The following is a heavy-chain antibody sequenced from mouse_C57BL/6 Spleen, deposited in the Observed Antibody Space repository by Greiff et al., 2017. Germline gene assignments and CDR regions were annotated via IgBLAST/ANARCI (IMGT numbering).Heavy chain of an antibody. CDR2: INPNYGTT. CDR1: GYSFTDHN. CDR3: ARERGLY. V-gene: IGHV1-39*01. J-gene: IGHJ3*01. Sequence: VQLKESGPEPVKSGASAKISCKASGYSFTDHNMHWVKQSNGKSLEWIGVINPNYGTTIYNQKFKGKATLTVDQSASTAYMQLNSLTAEDSAVYYGARERGLYWGQGTLVTVSA.